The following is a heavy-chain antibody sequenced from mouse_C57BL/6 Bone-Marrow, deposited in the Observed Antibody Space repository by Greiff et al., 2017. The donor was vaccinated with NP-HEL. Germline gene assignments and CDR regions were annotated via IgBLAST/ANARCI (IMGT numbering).Heavy chain of an antibody. D-gene: IGHD1-1*01. CDR1: GYTFTSYW. V-gene: IGHV1-64*01. Sequence: VQLQQPGAELVKPGASVKLSCKASGYTFTSYWMHWVKQRPGQGLEWIGMIHPNSGSTNYNEKFKSKATLTVDKSSSTAYMQLSSLTSEDSAVYYCAPIYYYGSSYIGVWYFDVWGTGTTVTVSS. J-gene: IGHJ1*03. CDR3: APIYYYGSSYIGVWYFDV. CDR2: IHPNSGST.